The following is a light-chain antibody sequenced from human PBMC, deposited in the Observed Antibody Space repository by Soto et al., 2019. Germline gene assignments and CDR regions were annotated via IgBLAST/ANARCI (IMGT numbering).Light chain of an antibody. Sequence: IVLAQSPATLSLSPGERATLSCRASKDVGHYLAWYQQRPGQAPRLLIYDASNMATGIPAMFSGSGSGTYFTLTISILEPKDFALYYCQQRIISRSFGPGTRVDFK. CDR1: KDVGHY. V-gene: IGKV3D-11*01. CDR2: DAS. CDR3: QQRIISRS. J-gene: IGKJ3*01.